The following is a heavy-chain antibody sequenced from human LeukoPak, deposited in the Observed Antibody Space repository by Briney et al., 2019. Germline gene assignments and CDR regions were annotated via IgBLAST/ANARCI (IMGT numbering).Heavy chain of an antibody. CDR2: INHSGST. J-gene: IGHJ4*02. V-gene: IGHV4-34*01. CDR1: GGSFSGYY. D-gene: IGHD3-22*01. Sequence: NPSETLSLTCAVYGGSFSGYYWSWIRQPPGKGLEWIGEINHSGSTNYNPSLKSRVTISVDTSKNQFSLKLSSVTAADTAVYYCAGDFAPSRYYDSSGYYQGIDYWGQGTLVTVSS. CDR3: AGDFAPSRYYDSSGYYQGIDY.